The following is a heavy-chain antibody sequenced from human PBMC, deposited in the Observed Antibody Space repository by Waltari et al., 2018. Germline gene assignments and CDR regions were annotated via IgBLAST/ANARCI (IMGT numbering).Heavy chain of an antibody. V-gene: IGHV5-51*03. Sequence: EVRLVQSGAEVKKPGESLKISCKGSGDKFSTYWIGWVRQMPGKGLEWMGISYLGDSETEYSPSFRGQVTMSADKSITTAYLQWSSLKASDTAMYYCARREHDYDYVGGSYRRVIDTFDIWGQGTRVTVSS. J-gene: IGHJ3*02. CDR2: SYLGDSET. CDR3: ARREHDYDYVGGSYRRVIDTFDI. D-gene: IGHD3-16*02. CDR1: GDKFSTYW.